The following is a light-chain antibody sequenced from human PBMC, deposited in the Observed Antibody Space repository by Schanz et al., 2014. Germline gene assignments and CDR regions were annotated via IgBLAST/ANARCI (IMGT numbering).Light chain of an antibody. CDR3: QQRGNWPYT. J-gene: IGKJ2*01. V-gene: IGKV3D-15*01. Sequence: EIVMTQSPATLSVSPGESVTLSCRASQGVSTNLAWYQQRPGQPPRLLIYSASRRATGIPDRFSGSGSGTEFTLTISSLEPEDFAVYYCQQRGNWPYTFGQGTNLEIK. CDR1: QGVSTN. CDR2: SAS.